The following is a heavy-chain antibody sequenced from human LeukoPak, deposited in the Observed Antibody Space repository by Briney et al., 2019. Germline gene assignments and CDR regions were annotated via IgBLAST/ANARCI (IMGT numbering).Heavy chain of an antibody. CDR1: GFTFSSYW. CDR2: IKRDGSEK. V-gene: IGHV3-7*01. Sequence: GGSLRLSCAASGFTFSSYWMSWVRQAPGKGLEWVANIKRDGSEKYYVVSVKGRFTISRDNAKNSLYLQMNSLRAEDTAVYYCARDRLQYQLLYDYWGQGTLVTVSS. D-gene: IGHD2-2*02. J-gene: IGHJ4*02. CDR3: ARDRLQYQLLYDY.